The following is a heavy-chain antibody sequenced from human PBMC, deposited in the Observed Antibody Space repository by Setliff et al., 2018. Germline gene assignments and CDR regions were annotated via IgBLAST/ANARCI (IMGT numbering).Heavy chain of an antibody. V-gene: IGHV1-2*02. CDR2: INPNSGDT. Sequence: WASVKVSCKASGNRFTDYNLHWVRQAPGQGLEWMGWINPNSGDTHSAQKFQGRVTMTRDTSINTAYMELSSLTSDDTAFYYCVRSGKFGMRFWFDQWGQGTLVTVSS. D-gene: IGHD1-26*01. J-gene: IGHJ5*02. CDR1: GNRFTDYN. CDR3: VRSGKFGMRFWFDQ.